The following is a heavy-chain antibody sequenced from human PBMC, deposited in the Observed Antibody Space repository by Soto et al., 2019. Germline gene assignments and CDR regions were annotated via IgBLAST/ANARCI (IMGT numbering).Heavy chain of an antibody. D-gene: IGHD5-18*01. V-gene: IGHV1-24*01. CDR2: FDPEDGET. CDR3: ARGVETAMARDFTAFGY. CDR1: GYTLTELS. Sequence: ASVKVSCKVSGYTLTELSMHWVRQAPGKGLEWMGGFDPEDGETIYAQKFQGRVTMTEDTSTDTAYMELSSLRSEDTAVYYCARGVETAMARDFTAFGYWGQGNLVTVYS. J-gene: IGHJ4*02.